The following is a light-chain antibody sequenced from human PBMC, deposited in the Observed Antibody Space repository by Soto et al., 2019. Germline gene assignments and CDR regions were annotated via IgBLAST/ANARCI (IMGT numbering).Light chain of an antibody. CDR2: SAS. CDR1: QSVSTS. J-gene: IGKJ2*01. Sequence: VMTQSPATLSVFPGERVTLSCRASQSVSTSLAWYQQKPGQAPRLLIYSASTRATGIPVRFSGSGSGTEFTLTISSLESEDFAVYYCQQYIHGYTFGQGTKLEIK. CDR3: QQYIHGYT. V-gene: IGKV3-15*01.